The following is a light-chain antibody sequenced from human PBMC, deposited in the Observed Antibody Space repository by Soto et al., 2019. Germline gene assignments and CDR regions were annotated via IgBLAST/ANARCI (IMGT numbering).Light chain of an antibody. Sequence: DIPLTHSLSTLSASVLERVTIXYLASQSISSWLAWYQQKPGKAPKLLIYDASTLQSGVASRFSGSGSGTEFPLIISGLQPDDSATYYCQQYTNTNNPWMFGQGTKVDIK. J-gene: IGKJ1*01. CDR2: DAS. CDR3: QQYTNTNNPWM. CDR1: QSISSW. V-gene: IGKV1-5*01.